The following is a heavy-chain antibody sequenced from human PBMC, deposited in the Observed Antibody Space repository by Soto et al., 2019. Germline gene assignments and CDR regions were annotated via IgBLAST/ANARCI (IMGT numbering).Heavy chain of an antibody. CDR2: IYYSGST. J-gene: IGHJ4*02. V-gene: IGHV4-59*08. Sequence: PSETLSLTCTVSGGSISSYYWSWIRQPPGKGLEWIGYIYYSGSTYYNPSLMSRLTISVDTSKNQFSLKLSSVTAADTAVYYCARVRYSGYDRDFDYWGQGTLLTVSS. CDR3: ARVRYSGYDRDFDY. D-gene: IGHD5-12*01. CDR1: GGSISSYY.